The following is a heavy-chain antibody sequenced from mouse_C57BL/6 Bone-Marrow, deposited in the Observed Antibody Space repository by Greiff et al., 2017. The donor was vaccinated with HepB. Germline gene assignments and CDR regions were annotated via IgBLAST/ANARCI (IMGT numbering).Heavy chain of an antibody. Sequence: VQLQQPGAELVRPGPSVKLSCKASGYTFTSYWMHWVKQRPGQGLEWIGVIDPSDSYTNYNQKFKGKATLTVDTSSSTAYMQLSSLTSEDSAVYYGARLDYGSRSAMDYWGQGTSVTVSS. CDR1: GYTFTSYW. J-gene: IGHJ4*01. CDR3: ARLDYGSRSAMDY. D-gene: IGHD1-1*01. V-gene: IGHV1-59*01. CDR2: IDPSDSYT.